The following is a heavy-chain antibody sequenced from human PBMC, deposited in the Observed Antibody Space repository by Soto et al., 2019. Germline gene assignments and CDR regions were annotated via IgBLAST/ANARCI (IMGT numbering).Heavy chain of an antibody. CDR1: GNSFISNW. J-gene: IGHJ4*02. D-gene: IGHD1-20*01. CDR2: IYPGNSDT. CDR3: ARVTNWNFEY. Sequence: EVQLVQSGAEVKKPGESLKISCKGSGNSFISNWIAWVRQMPGKGLEWMGIIYPGNSDTRYSPSFQGQVIISADTSIITAYLQWSSLKASDTAIYYCARVTNWNFEYWGQGILVTVSS. V-gene: IGHV5-51*01.